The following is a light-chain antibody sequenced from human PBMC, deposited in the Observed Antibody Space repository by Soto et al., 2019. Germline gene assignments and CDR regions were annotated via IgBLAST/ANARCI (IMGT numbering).Light chain of an antibody. CDR2: DAS. CDR1: QSVSSY. V-gene: IGKV3-11*01. Sequence: EIVLTQSPATLSLSPGERATLSCRASQSVSSYLAWYQQKPGQAPRLLIYDASNRATGIPARFSGSESGTDFTLTISSLEPEDFAVYYCQQRSNWPPEGTFGGGTKVEIK. CDR3: QQRSNWPPEGT. J-gene: IGKJ4*01.